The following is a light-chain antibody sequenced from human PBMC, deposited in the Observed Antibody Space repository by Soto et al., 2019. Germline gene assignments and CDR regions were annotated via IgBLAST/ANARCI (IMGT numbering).Light chain of an antibody. CDR2: SAS. CDR1: QSVSNNY. J-gene: IGKJ5*01. V-gene: IGKV3-11*01. Sequence: EIVLTQFPATLSLSPGDGATLSCRSSQSVSNNYLAWYQQKPGQAPRLLIYSASNRATGIPARFSGSGSGTDFTLTISSLEPEDFAVYYCQQRSNWPPKITFGQGTRLEIK. CDR3: QQRSNWPPKIT.